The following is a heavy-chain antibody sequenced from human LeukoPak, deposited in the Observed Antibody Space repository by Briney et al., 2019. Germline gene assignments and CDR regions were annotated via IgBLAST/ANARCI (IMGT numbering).Heavy chain of an antibody. CDR1: GFTFSSYA. Sequence: GGSLRLSCAASGFTFSSYAMHWVRQAPGKGLEYVSAISSNGGSTYYANSVKGRFTISRDNSKNTLYLQMGSLRAEDMAVYYCARLSGERTGSYSVYYYYYMDVWGKGTTVTISS. D-gene: IGHD3-10*01. CDR2: ISSNGGST. J-gene: IGHJ6*03. CDR3: ARLSGERTGSYSVYYYYYMDV. V-gene: IGHV3-64*01.